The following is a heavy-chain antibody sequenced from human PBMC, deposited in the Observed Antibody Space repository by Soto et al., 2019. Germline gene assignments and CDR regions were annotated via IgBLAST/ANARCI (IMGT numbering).Heavy chain of an antibody. CDR2: FSHSGRT. CDR3: ARDRPRDGLDY. J-gene: IGHJ4*02. Sequence: QVQVQESGPGLVKPSQTLSLTCTVSGVSFSNMHYYWGWVRQLPGKGLEWIGHFSHSGRTSYNPSLRGRATILVDTSKEQFSLKLTSVTAADTAVYYCARDRPRDGLDYWGQGTLVTVSS. V-gene: IGHV4-31*03. CDR1: GVSFSNMHYY.